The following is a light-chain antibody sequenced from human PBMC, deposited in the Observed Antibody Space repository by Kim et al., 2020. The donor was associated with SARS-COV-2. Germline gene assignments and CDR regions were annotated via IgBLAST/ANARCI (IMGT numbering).Light chain of an antibody. V-gene: IGLV3-25*03. CDR1: ALPKQY. J-gene: IGLJ2*01. CDR3: QSADSSGSYVV. CDR2: KDS. Sequence: PGQTARITCSGDALPKQYAYWYQQKPGQAPVLVIYKDSERPSGIPERFSGSSSGTTVTLTISGVQAEDEADYYCQSADSSGSYVVFGGGTQLTVL.